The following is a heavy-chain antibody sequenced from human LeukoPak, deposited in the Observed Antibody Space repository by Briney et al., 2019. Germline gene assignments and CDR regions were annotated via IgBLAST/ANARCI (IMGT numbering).Heavy chain of an antibody. CDR1: GGSISSYY. D-gene: IGHD3-9*01. Sequence: SETLSLTCTVSGGSISSYYWSWIRQPPGKGLEWIGYIYYSGSTNYNPSLKSRVTISVDTSKNQFSLKLSSVTAADTAVYCCARLTGYSSESWFDPWGQGTLVTVSS. J-gene: IGHJ5*02. V-gene: IGHV4-59*01. CDR2: IYYSGST. CDR3: ARLTGYSSESWFDP.